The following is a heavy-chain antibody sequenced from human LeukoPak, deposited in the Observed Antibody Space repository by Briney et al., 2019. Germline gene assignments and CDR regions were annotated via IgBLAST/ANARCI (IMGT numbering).Heavy chain of an antibody. J-gene: IGHJ2*01. D-gene: IGHD3-16*02. CDR3: ARGYDNVWENYRYRNWYFDL. Sequence: SETLSLTCTVSGGSISSYYWGWIRQPAGKGLEWIGRIYTSGSTNYNPSLKSRVTMSVDTSKNQFSLKLSSVTAADTAVYYCARGYDNVWENYRYRNWYFDLWGRGTLVTVSS. CDR1: GGSISSYY. CDR2: IYTSGST. V-gene: IGHV4-4*07.